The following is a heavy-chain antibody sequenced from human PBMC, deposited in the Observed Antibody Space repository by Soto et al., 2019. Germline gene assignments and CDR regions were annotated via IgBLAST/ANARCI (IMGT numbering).Heavy chain of an antibody. CDR1: GFTFSSYS. J-gene: IGHJ4*02. D-gene: IGHD3-3*02. V-gene: IGHV3-21*01. Sequence: EVQLVESGGGLVKPGGSLRLSCAASGFTFSSYSMNWVRQAPGKGLEWVSSISSSSSYIYYADSVKGLFTISRDNAKNSLYLQMNSLRAEDTAVYYCARGSPFSSYTSDYWGQGTLVTVSS. CDR3: ARGSPFSSYTSDY. CDR2: ISSSSSYI.